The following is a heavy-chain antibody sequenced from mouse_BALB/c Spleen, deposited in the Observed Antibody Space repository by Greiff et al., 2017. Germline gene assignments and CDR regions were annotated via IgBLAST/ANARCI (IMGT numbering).Heavy chain of an antibody. D-gene: IGHD2-4*01. V-gene: IGHV5-6-5*01. CDR3: ARGYYDYHYFDY. Sequence: DVMLVESGGGLVKPGGSLKLSCAASGFTFSSYAMSWVRQTPEKRLEWVASISSGGSTYYPDSVKGRFTISRDNARNILYLQMSSLRSEDTAMYYCARGYYDYHYFDYWGQGTTLTVSS. J-gene: IGHJ2*01. CDR1: GFTFSSYA. CDR2: ISSGGST.